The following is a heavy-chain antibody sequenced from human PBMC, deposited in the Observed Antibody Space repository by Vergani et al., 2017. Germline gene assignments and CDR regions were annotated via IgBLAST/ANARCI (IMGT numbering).Heavy chain of an antibody. CDR3: ASGKYYSDSTSHFRGRYFDV. Sequence: QMQLQESGPGLVTASETLSLTCTVSGDSIISRSYYWGWIRQPPGKGLEWIGSIYNSGNGDSSSSLKSRVTISADTSKNQFSLRLKSVTAADTAVYYCASGKYYSDSTSHFRGRYFDVWGRGTLVTVPS. CDR1: GDSIISRSYY. CDR2: IYNSGNG. V-gene: IGHV4-39*01. D-gene: IGHD3-16*01. J-gene: IGHJ2*01.